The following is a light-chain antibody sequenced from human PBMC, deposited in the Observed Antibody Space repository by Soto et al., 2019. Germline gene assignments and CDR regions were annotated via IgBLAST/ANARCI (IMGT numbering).Light chain of an antibody. J-gene: IGKJ1*01. V-gene: IGKV1-6*01. Sequence: AIQVTLSPSSLSASVGDTVTITCRASQGIRNELGWYQQKPGKAPKLLIYAASTLQSEVPSRFSGSGSGTDFTLTISSLQPEDFATYYCLQDYTYPWTFGQGTKVEIK. CDR1: QGIRNE. CDR2: AAS. CDR3: LQDYTYPWT.